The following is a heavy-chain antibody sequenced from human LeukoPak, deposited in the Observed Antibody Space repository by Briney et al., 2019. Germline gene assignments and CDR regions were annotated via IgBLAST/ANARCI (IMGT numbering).Heavy chain of an antibody. CDR1: GGSISSYY. Sequence: SATLSLTCTVSGGSISSYYWSWIRQPPGKGLEWIGYIYYSGSTNYNPSLKSRVTISVDTSKNQFSLKLSSVTAADTAVYYCARGATNWFDPWGQGTLVTVSS. J-gene: IGHJ5*02. V-gene: IGHV4-59*08. CDR2: IYYSGST. CDR3: ARGATNWFDP.